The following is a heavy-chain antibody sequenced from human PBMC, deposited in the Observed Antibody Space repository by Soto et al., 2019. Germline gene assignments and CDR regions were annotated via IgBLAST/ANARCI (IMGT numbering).Heavy chain of an antibody. J-gene: IGHJ4*02. CDR1: GFTFSNAW. D-gene: IGHD2-21*02. CDR3: ETCGGDCYLNY. V-gene: IGHV3-15*01. CDR2: IKSKSIGGTV. Sequence: PGGSLRLSCAASGFTFSNAWMNWVRQAPGKGLEWVGRIKSKSIGGTVNYAAPVKGRFTISRDDSGNTLYLQMNSLKTEDTAVYYCETCGGDCYLNYWGQGALVTVYS.